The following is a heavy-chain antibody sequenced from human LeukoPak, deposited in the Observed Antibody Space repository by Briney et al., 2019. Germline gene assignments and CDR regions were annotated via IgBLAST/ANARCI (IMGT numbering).Heavy chain of an antibody. CDR1: GLTFSSYV. J-gene: IGHJ4*02. D-gene: IGHD6-13*01. CDR3: AKEGRIAAGTGDYFDC. Sequence: GGSLRLSCAASGLTFSSYVMSWVRQAPGKGLEGVSGISANGDTTKYADSVEGRFTISRDNSKNTVFLQMNSLRADDTAVYYCAKEGRIAAGTGDYFDCWGQGTLVTVSS. CDR2: ISANGDTT. V-gene: IGHV3-23*01.